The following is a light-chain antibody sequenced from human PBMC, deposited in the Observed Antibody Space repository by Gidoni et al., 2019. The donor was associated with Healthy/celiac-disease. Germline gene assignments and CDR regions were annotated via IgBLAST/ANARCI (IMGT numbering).Light chain of an antibody. J-gene: IGKJ1*01. CDR2: LGS. CDR3: MQAQQTPWG. Sequence: DIVMTQSPLSLPVTPGEPASISCRSSQSLLHSNGYNYLDWYLQKPGQSPQLLIYLGSNRASGVPDRFSGSGSGTDFTLKISRVEAEDVGVYYCMQAQQTPWGFGQGTKVEIK. CDR1: QSLLHSNGYNY. V-gene: IGKV2-28*01.